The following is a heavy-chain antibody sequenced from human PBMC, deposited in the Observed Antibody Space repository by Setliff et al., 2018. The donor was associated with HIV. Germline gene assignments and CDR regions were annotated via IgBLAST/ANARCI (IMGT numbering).Heavy chain of an antibody. V-gene: IGHV4-61*08. CDR3: ASEAWTSYRSSSGYYYYYMDV. CDR2: IYYSGTT. CDR1: GQFISDGYY. Sequence: PSETLSLTCTVSGQFISDGYYWSWIRQPPGKGLEWIGYIYYSGTTKYNPSLKGRVTISVDTSKNQFSLKLSSVTAADTAVYYCASEAWTSYRSSSGYYYYYMDVWGKGTTVTVSS. D-gene: IGHD6-6*01. J-gene: IGHJ6*03.